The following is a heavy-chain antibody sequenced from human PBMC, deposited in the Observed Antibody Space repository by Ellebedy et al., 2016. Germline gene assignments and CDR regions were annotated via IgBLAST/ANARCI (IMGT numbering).Heavy chain of an antibody. CDR3: ARLGGR. CDR2: IHHSGDT. Sequence: GSLRLSCAVYGGSFSGYYWNWIRQPPGKGLEWIGEIHHSGDTKYNPSLKSRATISVDTSKSQFSLKLSSVTDADTAVYYCARLGGRWGQGTLVTVSS. D-gene: IGHD3-16*01. V-gene: IGHV4-34*01. CDR1: GGSFSGYY. J-gene: IGHJ4*02.